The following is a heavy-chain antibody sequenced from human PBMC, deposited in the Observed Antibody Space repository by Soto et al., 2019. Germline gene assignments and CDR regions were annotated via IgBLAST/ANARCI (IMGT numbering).Heavy chain of an antibody. J-gene: IGHJ6*02. CDR2: ISGSGGST. Sequence: VGSLRLSCAASGFTFSSYAMSWVRQAPGKGLEWVSAISGSGGSTYYADSVKGRFTISRDNSKNTLYLQMNSLRAEDTAVYYCAKDRLSIAAPSATYYGMDVWGQGTTVTVSS. V-gene: IGHV3-23*01. CDR3: AKDRLSIAAPSATYYGMDV. D-gene: IGHD6-6*01. CDR1: GFTFSSYA.